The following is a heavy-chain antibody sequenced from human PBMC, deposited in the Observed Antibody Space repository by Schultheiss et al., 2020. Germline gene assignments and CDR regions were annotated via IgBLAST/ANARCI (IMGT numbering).Heavy chain of an antibody. J-gene: IGHJ4*02. V-gene: IGHV3-53*01. CDR3: AKGPSSGSFDF. Sequence: GGSLRLSCAASGFTVSSNYMSWVRQAPGKGLEWVSTITSGGTTYNADSVKGQFTISRDNSKNMLYLQMNSLRGEDTAVYYCAKGPSSGSFDFWGQGTLVNVYS. CDR2: ITSGGTT. CDR1: GFTVSSNY. D-gene: IGHD3-22*01.